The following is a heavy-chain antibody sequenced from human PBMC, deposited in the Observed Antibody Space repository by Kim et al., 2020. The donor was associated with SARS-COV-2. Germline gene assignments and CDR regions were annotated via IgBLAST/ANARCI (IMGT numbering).Heavy chain of an antibody. J-gene: IGHJ6*02. CDR2: INPSGGST. CDR1: GYTFTSYY. Sequence: ASVKVSCKASGYTFTSYYMHWVRQAPGQGLEWMGIINPSGGSTSYAQKFQGRVTMTRDTSTSTVYMELSSLRSEDTAVYYCARDKSILVEAQSGSGSYYNANYYYGMDVWGQGSTVTVSS. D-gene: IGHD3-10*01. CDR3: ARDKSILVEAQSGSGSYYNANYYYGMDV. V-gene: IGHV1-46*01.